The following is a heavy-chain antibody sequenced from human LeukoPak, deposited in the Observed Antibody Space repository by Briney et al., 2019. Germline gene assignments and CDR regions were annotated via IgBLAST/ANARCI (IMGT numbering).Heavy chain of an antibody. CDR2: VNSDGSST. CDR3: AKDRSIAAAGTWYDY. CDR1: GFTFSSYW. V-gene: IGHV3-74*01. Sequence: GGSLRLSCAASGFTFSSYWMHWVRQAPGKGLVWVSRVNSDGSSTTYADSVKGRFTISRDNAKNSLYLQMNSLRAEDTALYYCAKDRSIAAAGTWYDYWGQGTLVTVSS. J-gene: IGHJ4*02. D-gene: IGHD6-13*01.